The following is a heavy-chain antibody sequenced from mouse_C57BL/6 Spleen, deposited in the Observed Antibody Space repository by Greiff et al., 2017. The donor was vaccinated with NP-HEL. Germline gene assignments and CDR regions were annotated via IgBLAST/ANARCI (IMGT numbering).Heavy chain of an antibody. Sequence: QVQLQQPGAELVMPGASVKLSCKASGYTFTSYWMHWVKQRPGQGLEWIGEIDPSDSYTNYNQKFKGKSTLTVDKSSSTAYMQLSSLTSEDSAVYYCARSLYDGYYVGVAYWGQGTLVTVSA. V-gene: IGHV1-69*01. CDR2: IDPSDSYT. CDR1: GYTFTSYW. CDR3: ARSLYDGYYVGVAY. D-gene: IGHD2-3*01. J-gene: IGHJ3*01.